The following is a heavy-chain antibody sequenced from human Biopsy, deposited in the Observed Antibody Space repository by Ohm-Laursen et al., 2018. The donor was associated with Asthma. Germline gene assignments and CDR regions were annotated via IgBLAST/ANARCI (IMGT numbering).Heavy chain of an antibody. Sequence: SLRLSCAASGFTFDDYGMSWVRQAPGKGLDWVSGINWNGGSTGYADSVKGRFTISRDNAKNSLYLQMNSLRADDTALYHCGRDMGGFGSGWFPVEFWGQGTLVTVSS. CDR2: INWNGGST. CDR1: GFTFDDYG. J-gene: IGHJ4*02. D-gene: IGHD6-19*01. CDR3: GRDMGGFGSGWFPVEF. V-gene: IGHV3-20*01.